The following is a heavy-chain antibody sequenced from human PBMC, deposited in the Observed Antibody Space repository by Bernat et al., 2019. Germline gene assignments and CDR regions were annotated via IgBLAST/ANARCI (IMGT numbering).Heavy chain of an antibody. D-gene: IGHD2-15*01. CDR2: ISTSASTI. CDR3: ARTYCSGGRCYFGALDI. Sequence: QVQLVESGGGLVKPGGSLRLSCAASGVTFSDYYMSWIRQAPGKGLEWVSYISTSASTIYYPDTVKRRFTISRDNAKNSMYLQMNSLRAEDTAVYYGARTYCSGGRCYFGALDIWGRGTLVTVSS. V-gene: IGHV3-11*01. CDR1: GVTFSDYY. J-gene: IGHJ3*02.